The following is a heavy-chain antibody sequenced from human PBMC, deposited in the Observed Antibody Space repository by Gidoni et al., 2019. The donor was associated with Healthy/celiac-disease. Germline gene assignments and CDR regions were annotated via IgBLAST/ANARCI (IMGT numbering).Heavy chain of an antibody. Sequence: QVQLQESGPGLVKPSETLSLTCTVPGGSISRYYWSWIRQRAGKGLEWIGRIYTSGSTNYNPSLKSRVTMSVDTSKNQFSLKLSSVTAADTAVYYCARETTIVVVPAAQKYYFDYWGQGTLVTVSS. CDR1: GGSISRYY. CDR2: IYTSGST. CDR3: ARETTIVVVPAAQKYYFDY. V-gene: IGHV4-4*07. D-gene: IGHD2-2*01. J-gene: IGHJ4*02.